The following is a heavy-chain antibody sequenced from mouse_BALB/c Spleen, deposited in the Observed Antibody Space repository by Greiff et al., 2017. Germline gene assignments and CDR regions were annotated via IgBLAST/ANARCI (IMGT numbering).Heavy chain of an antibody. CDR3: ARHYGSSYGYCDY. V-gene: IGHV1-12*01. CDR1: GYTFTSYN. D-gene: IGHD1-1*01. J-gene: IGHJ2*01. Sequence: QVQLQQPGAELVKPGASVKMSCKASGYTFTSYNMHWVKQTPGQGLEWIGAIYPGNGDTSYNQKFKGKATLTADKSSSTAYMQLSSLTSEDSAVYYCARHYGSSYGYCDYWGQGTTLTVSS. CDR2: IYPGNGDT.